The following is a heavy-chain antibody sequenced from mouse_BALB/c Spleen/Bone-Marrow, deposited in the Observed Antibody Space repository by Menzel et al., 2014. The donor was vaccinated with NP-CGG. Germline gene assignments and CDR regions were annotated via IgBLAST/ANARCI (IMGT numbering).Heavy chain of an antibody. CDR2: ISSGGST. Sequence: DVMLVKPGGGLVKPGGSLKLSCAASGFTFSSYAMSWVRQTPEKRLEWVASISSGGSTYCPDSVKGRFTISRDNARNILYLQMSSLRSEDTAMYYCAREGDGYDPAWFAYWGQGTLVTVSA. CDR3: AREGDGYDPAWFAY. J-gene: IGHJ3*01. CDR1: GFTFSSYA. D-gene: IGHD2-2*01. V-gene: IGHV5-6-5*01.